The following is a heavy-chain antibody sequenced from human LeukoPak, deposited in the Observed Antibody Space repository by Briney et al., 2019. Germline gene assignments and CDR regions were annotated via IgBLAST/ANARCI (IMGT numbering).Heavy chain of an antibody. V-gene: IGHV3-43*02. Sequence: GGSLRLSCAASGFTFSSYWMHWVRQAPGKGLEWVSLISADGGSAFSADSVKGRFSISRDNSKNSLYLQMDSLRSEDTAMYYCAKESGKFDYWGQGTLVVVSS. J-gene: IGHJ4*02. CDR1: GFTFSSYW. CDR3: AKESGKFDY. CDR2: ISADGGSA.